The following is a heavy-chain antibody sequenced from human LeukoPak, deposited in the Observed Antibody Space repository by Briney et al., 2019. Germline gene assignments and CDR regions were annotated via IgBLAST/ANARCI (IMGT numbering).Heavy chain of an antibody. J-gene: IGHJ4*02. CDR3: ARAAHLCGGDCYLNYFDY. Sequence: ASVKVSCKASGYTFTSYYMHWVRQAPGQGLEWMGIINPSGGSTSYAQKFQGRVTMTRDMSTSTVYMELSSLRSEDTAVYYCARAAHLCGGDCYLNYFDYWGQGTLVTVSS. D-gene: IGHD2-21*02. V-gene: IGHV1-46*01. CDR2: INPSGGST. CDR1: GYTFTSYY.